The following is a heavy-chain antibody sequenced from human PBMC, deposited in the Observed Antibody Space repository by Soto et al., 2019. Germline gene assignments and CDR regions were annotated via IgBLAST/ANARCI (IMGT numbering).Heavy chain of an antibody. CDR2: IIPIFGTA. CDR3: ARIVGATPQYYFDY. J-gene: IGHJ4*02. V-gene: IGHV1-69*13. Sequence: ASVKVSCKASGGTFSSYAISWVRQAPGQGLEWMGGIIPIFGTANYAQKFQGRVTITADESTSTAYMELSSLRSEDTAVYYCARIVGATPQYYFDYWGQGTLGTVSS. CDR1: GGTFSSYA. D-gene: IGHD1-26*01.